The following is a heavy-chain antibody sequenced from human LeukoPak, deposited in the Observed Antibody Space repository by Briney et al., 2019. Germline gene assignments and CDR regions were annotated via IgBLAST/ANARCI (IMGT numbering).Heavy chain of an antibody. D-gene: IGHD4-23*01. CDR1: GFDFSSYS. CDR3: AKTGVKFGNRDAFDI. CDR2: ISGSGGST. V-gene: IGHV3-23*01. J-gene: IGHJ3*02. Sequence: GGSLRLSCAASGFDFSSYSMNWVRQAPGKGLEWVSAISGSGGSTYYADSVKGRFTISRDNSKNTLYLQMNSLRAEDTAVYYCAKTGVKFGNRDAFDIWGQGTMVTVSS.